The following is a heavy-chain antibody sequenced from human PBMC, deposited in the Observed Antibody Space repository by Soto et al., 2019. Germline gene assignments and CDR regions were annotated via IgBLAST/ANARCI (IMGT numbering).Heavy chain of an antibody. CDR3: AKDGIPIAAAGTDYYYYMDV. CDR1: GFTFSSYG. V-gene: IGHV3-30*18. J-gene: IGHJ6*03. Sequence: PGGSLRLSCAASGFTFSSYGMHWVRQAPGKGLEWVTVISYDGSNKYYADSVKGRFTISRDNSKNTLYLQMNSLRAEDTAVYYWAKDGIPIAAAGTDYYYYMDVWGKGTTVTVSS. D-gene: IGHD6-13*01. CDR2: ISYDGSNK.